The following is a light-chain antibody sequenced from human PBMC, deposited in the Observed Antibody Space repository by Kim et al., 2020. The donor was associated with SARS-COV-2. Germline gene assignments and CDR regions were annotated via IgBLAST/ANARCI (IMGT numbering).Light chain of an antibody. J-gene: IGLJ3*02. Sequence: FTCTLRNDLHVNTSPICLYQQKPGSLPHYLLSFKSSSNTQQGSGVPSRFSGSKDASTTAGLLLISGLQSEDEADYYCASWYSNTWVFGGGTQLTVL. V-gene: IGLV5-39*01. CDR1: NDLHVNTSP. CDR2: FKSSSNT. CDR3: ASWYSNTWV.